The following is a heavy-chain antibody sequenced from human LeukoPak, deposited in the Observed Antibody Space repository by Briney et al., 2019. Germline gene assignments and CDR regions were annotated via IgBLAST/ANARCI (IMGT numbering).Heavy chain of an antibody. J-gene: IGHJ4*02. CDR2: ISAYNGNT. D-gene: IGHD5-24*01. V-gene: IGHV1-18*01. Sequence: ASVKVSCKASGYTFTSYGISWVRQAPGQGLEWMGWISAYNGNTNYAQKLQGRVTMTTDTSTSTAYMELRSLRSDDTAVYYCAGGTEMAMIPYCFDYWGQGTLVTVSS. CDR1: GYTFTSYG. CDR3: AGGTEMAMIPYCFDY.